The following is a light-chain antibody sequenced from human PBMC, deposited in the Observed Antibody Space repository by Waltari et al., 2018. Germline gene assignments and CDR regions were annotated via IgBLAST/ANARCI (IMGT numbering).Light chain of an antibody. CDR2: SNT. CDR3: QSYDNSLTGSWV. J-gene: IGLJ3*02. V-gene: IGLV1-40*01. Sequence: QSVLTQPPSVSGAPGQRVTISCTGSDSNIGAGYDIHWYQQLPRRAPKLLIYSNTKRPSGVPDRFSGSKSGTSGSLAITGLQAEDEAYYYCQSYDNSLTGSWVFGGGTKLTVL. CDR1: DSNIGAGYD.